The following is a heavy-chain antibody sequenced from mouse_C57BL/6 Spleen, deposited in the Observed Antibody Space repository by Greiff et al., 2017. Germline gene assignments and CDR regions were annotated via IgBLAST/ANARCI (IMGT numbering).Heavy chain of an antibody. J-gene: IGHJ3*01. CDR2: IYPGDGDT. V-gene: IGHV1-80*01. D-gene: IGHD4-1*01. CDR1: GYAFSSYW. CDR3: ARNWDEDGFAY. Sequence: VKLVESGAELVKPGASVKISCKASGYAFSSYWMNWVKQRPGKGLEWIGQIYPGDGDTNYNGKFKGKATLTADKSSSTAYMQRSSLTSEDSAVYFCARNWDEDGFAYWGQGTLVTVSA.